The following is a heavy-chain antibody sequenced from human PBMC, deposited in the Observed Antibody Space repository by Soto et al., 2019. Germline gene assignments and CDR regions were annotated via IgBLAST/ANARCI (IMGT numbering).Heavy chain of an antibody. CDR3: ASKYYYDSSGYYSPKYYYYGMDV. Sequence: QVQLVQSGAEVKKPGSSVKVSCKASGGTFSSYAISWVRQAPGQGLEWMGGIIPIFGTANYAQKFHGRVTITADESTSTAYMELSSLRSEDTAVYYCASKYYYDSSGYYSPKYYYYGMDVWGQGTTVTVSS. D-gene: IGHD3-22*01. V-gene: IGHV1-69*01. CDR2: IIPIFGTA. J-gene: IGHJ6*02. CDR1: GGTFSSYA.